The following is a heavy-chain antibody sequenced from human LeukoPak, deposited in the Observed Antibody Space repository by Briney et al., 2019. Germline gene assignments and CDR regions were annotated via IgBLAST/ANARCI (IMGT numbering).Heavy chain of an antibody. J-gene: IGHJ5*02. D-gene: IGHD3-3*01. V-gene: IGHV4-59*01. CDR2: IYYSGST. CDR3: ARDQLRSTLRGFNNWFDP. CDR1: GGSISSYY. Sequence: SETLSLTCTVSGGSISSYYWSWIRQPPGKGLEWIGYIYYSGSTNYNPSLKSRVTISVDTSKNQFSLKLSSVTAADTAVYYCARDQLRSTLRGFNNWFDPWGQGTLVTVSS.